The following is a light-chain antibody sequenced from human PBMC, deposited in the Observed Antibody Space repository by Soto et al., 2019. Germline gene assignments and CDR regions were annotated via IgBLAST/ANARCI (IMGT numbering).Light chain of an antibody. CDR3: MQALPTWT. V-gene: IGKV2-28*01. CDR2: LGS. J-gene: IGKJ1*01. Sequence: DIVMTQSPLSLPVTPGEPASISCRSSQSLLHINGYNYLDWYLQKPGQSPQLLIYLGSNRASGVPDRFSGSGSGTDFTLKISRVEAEDVGVYYCMQALPTWTFGQGTKVEIK. CDR1: QSLLHINGYNY.